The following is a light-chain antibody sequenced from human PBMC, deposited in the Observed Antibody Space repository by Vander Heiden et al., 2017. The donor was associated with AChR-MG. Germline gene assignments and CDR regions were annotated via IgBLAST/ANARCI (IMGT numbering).Light chain of an antibody. V-gene: IGLV2-23*02. Sequence: QSALTQPASVSGSPGQSITIPCTGTSGAVGSYNLVSWYQQSPGKAPKLTLYEVTKRPSGVSNRFSGSKSGNTASLTISGLQPEDEAYYYCCSYAGSITFVIFGGGTKVTVL. CDR3: CSYAGSITFVI. J-gene: IGLJ2*01. CDR2: EVT. CDR1: SGAVGSYNL.